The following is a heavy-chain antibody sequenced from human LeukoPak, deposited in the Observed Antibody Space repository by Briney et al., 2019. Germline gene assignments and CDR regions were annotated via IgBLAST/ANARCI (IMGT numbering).Heavy chain of an antibody. J-gene: IGHJ4*02. D-gene: IGHD3-10*01. V-gene: IGHV3-48*02. CDR3: ARAGPHYYGSGSGFYFDY. CDR2: IRSSSSII. Sequence: PGGSLRLSCAASGFTFSSYSMNWVRQAPGKGLEWISYIRSSSSIIYYADSVKGRFTISRDNAKNSLYLQMNSLRDEDTAVYYCARAGPHYYGSGSGFYFDYWGQGTLVTVSS. CDR1: GFTFSSYS.